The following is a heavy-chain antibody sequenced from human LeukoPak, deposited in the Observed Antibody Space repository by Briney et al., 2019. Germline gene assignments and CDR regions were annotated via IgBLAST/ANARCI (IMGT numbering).Heavy chain of an antibody. CDR1: GGSFSGYY. CDR3: ARGSRIAARHSPFDY. J-gene: IGHJ4*02. V-gene: IGHV4-34*01. D-gene: IGHD6-6*01. Sequence: SETPSLTCAVYGGSFSGYYWSWIRQPPGKGLEWIGEINHSGSTNYNPSLKSRVTISVDTSKNQFSLKLSSVTAADTAVYYCARGSRIAARHSPFDYWGQGTLVTVSS. CDR2: INHSGST.